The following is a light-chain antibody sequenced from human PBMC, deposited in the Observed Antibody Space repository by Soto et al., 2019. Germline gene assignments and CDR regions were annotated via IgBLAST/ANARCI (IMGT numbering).Light chain of an antibody. V-gene: IGKV1-27*01. J-gene: IGKJ3*01. Sequence: DIQMTQSPSSLSASVGDRVTITCRASQGISNYLAWYQQKPGKAPQLLIYAASTLQSWVPSRFSGSGSGTDFTLTISSLQPEDVATYYCQRHNSAPPVSFGPGTKVDLK. CDR3: QRHNSAPPVS. CDR1: QGISNY. CDR2: AAS.